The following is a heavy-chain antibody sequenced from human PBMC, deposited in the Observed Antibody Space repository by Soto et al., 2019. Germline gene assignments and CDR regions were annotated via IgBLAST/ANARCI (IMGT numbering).Heavy chain of an antibody. CDR2: ISYDGSNK. V-gene: IGHV3-30*18. Sequence: QVQLVESGGGVVQPGRSLRLSCAASGFTFSSYGMHWVRQAPGKGLEWVAVISYDGSNKYYADSVKGRFTISRDNSKNTLYLQMNSLRAEDTAVYYCAKDGRGRIVRTSCSVDYWGQGTLVTVSS. J-gene: IGHJ4*02. D-gene: IGHD2-2*01. CDR1: GFTFSSYG. CDR3: AKDGRGRIVRTSCSVDY.